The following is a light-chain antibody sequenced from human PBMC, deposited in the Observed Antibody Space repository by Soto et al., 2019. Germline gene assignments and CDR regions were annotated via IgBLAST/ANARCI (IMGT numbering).Light chain of an antibody. V-gene: IGLV1-51*01. Sequence: QSALTQPPSVSAAPGQRVSISCSGSTSNIGANYVSWYQHLPRTVPKVLIYDNDKRPSDIPARFSASKSGTSATLGISGLQTGDEAVYFCASWDGRLTTVVFGGGTKVTVL. CDR3: ASWDGRLTTVV. J-gene: IGLJ3*02. CDR2: DND. CDR1: TSNIGANY.